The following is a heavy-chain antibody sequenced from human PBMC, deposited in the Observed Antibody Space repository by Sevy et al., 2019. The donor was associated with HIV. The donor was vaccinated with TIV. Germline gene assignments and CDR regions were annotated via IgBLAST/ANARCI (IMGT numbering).Heavy chain of an antibody. CDR1: GFTFRDFG. J-gene: IGHJ6*03. V-gene: IGHV3-20*04. CDR3: VKIKGDYISDGSYHYLYYMDV. D-gene: IGHD4-17*01. Sequence: GGSLRLSCAASGFTFRDFGMTWVRQAPGKGLEWVSGTNWNGISTDYADSVKGRFTISRDNAKNSLYLQMDSLRAEHTALYYYVKIKGDYISDGSYHYLYYMDVWGTGTAVTVSS. CDR2: TNWNGIST.